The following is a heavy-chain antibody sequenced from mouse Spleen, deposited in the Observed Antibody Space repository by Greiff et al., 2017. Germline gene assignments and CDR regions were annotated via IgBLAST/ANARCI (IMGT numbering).Heavy chain of an antibody. CDR2: ISSGGGST. CDR1: GFTFSSYY. Sequence: EVQLVESGGGLVKLGGSLKLSCAASGFTFSSYYMSWVRQTPEKRLEWVATISSGGGSTYYPDSVKGRFTISRDNAKNTLYLQMSSLNSEDTAVYYCARDRVRRGLFDYWGQGTTLTVSS. J-gene: IGHJ2*01. D-gene: IGHD2-14*01. V-gene: IGHV5-12-1*01. CDR3: ARDRVRRGLFDY.